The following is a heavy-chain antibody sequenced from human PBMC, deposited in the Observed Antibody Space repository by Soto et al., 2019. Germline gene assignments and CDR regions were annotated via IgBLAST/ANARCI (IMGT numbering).Heavy chain of an antibody. CDR3: AREMATDAQCDY. CDR1: GGSISSGGYY. J-gene: IGHJ4*02. V-gene: IGHV4-31*03. CDR2: IYYSGST. Sequence: SETLSLTCTVSGGSISSGGYYWSWIRQHPGKGLEWIGYIYYSGSTYYNPSLKSRVTISVDTSKNQFSLKLSSVTAADTAVYYCAREMATDAQCDYWGQGTLVTSPQ.